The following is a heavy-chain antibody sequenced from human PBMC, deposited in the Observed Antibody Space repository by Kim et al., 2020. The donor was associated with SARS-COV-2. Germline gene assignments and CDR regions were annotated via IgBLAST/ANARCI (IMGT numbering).Heavy chain of an antibody. CDR2: VGNGGGNT. J-gene: IGHJ4*02. V-gene: IGHV3-23*01. CDR3: ARMVRGLHFEN. Sequence: GGSLRLSCADSGFTFSSHAMSWVRQVPGKGLEWVSTVGNGGGNTYYADPVKGRFTISRDNSKNTLYLQMNNLRADDTAVYYCARMVRGLHFENWGQGTLVTVS. D-gene: IGHD3-10*01. CDR1: GFTFSSHA.